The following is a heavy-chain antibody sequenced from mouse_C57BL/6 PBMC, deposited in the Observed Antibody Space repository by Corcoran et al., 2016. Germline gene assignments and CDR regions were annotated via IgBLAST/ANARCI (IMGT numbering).Heavy chain of an antibody. CDR1: GYTFTTYG. D-gene: IGHD4-1*01. J-gene: IGHJ1*03. V-gene: IGHV9-3*01. Sequence: QIQLVQSGPELKKPGETVKISCKASGYTFTTYGMSWVKQAPGKGLKWMGWINTYSGVPTYADDFKGRFAFSLETSASTAYLQINNLKNEDTATYFCARERLGRGYFDVWGTGTTVTVSS. CDR2: INTYSGVP. CDR3: ARERLGRGYFDV.